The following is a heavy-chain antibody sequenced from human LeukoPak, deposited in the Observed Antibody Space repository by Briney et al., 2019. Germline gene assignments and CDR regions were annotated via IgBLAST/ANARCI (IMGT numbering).Heavy chain of an antibody. D-gene: IGHD6-13*01. CDR3: ARLPRGSSSWYKCSYWYFDL. J-gene: IGHJ2*01. Sequence: SETLYLTCTVSGGSISSSSYYCGWIRQPPGKGREWIESIYYSGSTYYNRSPKNRVTISVDTSKNQFSMKLSSVTAADTAVYDCARLPRGSSSWYKCSYWYFDLWGRGTLVTVSS. CDR1: GGSISSSSYY. CDR2: IYYSGST. V-gene: IGHV4-39*01.